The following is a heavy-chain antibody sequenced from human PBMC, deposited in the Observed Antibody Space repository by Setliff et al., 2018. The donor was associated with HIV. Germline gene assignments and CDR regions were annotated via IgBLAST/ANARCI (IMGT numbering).Heavy chain of an antibody. Sequence: KTSETLSLTCAVYGGSFSGFYWNWIRQPPGKGLEWIGEINHSGSTNYNPSLKSRVTMSIDTSKSQFSLKLSSVTAADTAVYYCVRQADCGGDCVLGYWGQGTLVTVSS. V-gene: IGHV4-34*01. CDR2: INHSGST. CDR3: VRQADCGGDCVLGY. CDR1: GGSFSGFY. D-gene: IGHD2-21*02. J-gene: IGHJ4*02.